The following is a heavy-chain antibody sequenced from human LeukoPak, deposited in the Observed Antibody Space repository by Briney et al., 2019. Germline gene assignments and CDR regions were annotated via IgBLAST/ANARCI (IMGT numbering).Heavy chain of an antibody. CDR1: GFTFSSYS. D-gene: IGHD2/OR15-2a*01. Sequence: GGSLRLSCAASGFTFSSYSLNWVRQAPGKGLEWVSSINNWSKYIYYGDSVKGRFTISRDNAKNSLYLQMNSLRAEDTAVYYCARGYGLSPIDYWGQGTLVTVSS. CDR3: ARGYGLSPIDY. J-gene: IGHJ4*02. V-gene: IGHV3-21*01. CDR2: INNWSKYI.